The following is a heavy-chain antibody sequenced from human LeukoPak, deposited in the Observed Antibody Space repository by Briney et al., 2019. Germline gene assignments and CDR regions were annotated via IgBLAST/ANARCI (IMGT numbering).Heavy chain of an antibody. CDR2: IYYSGST. J-gene: IGHJ4*02. CDR1: GGSISSGGYY. V-gene: IGHV4-31*03. D-gene: IGHD2-2*01. CDR3: ARDNRRGFSQLPHFDY. Sequence: SQTLSLTCTVSGGSISSGGYYWSWIRQHPGKGLEWIGYIYYSGSTYYNPSLKSRVTISVDTSKNQFSLKLSSVTAADTAVYYCARDNRRGFSQLPHFDYWGQGTLVTVSS.